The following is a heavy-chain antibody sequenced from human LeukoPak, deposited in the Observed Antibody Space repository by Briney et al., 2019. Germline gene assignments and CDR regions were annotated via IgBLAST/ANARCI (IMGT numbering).Heavy chain of an antibody. D-gene: IGHD5-24*01. CDR3: ARDSVTREMATRYDY. J-gene: IGHJ4*02. V-gene: IGHV4-59*01. Sequence: PSETLSLTCTVSGGSISSYYWSWIRQPPGKGLEWIGYIYYSGSTNYNPSLKSRVTISVDTSKNQFSLKLSSVTAADTAVYYCARDSVTREMATRYDYWGQGTLVTVSS. CDR2: IYYSGST. CDR1: GGSISSYY.